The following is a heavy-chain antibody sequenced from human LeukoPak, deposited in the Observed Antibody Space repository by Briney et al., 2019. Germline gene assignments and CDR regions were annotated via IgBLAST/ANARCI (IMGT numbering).Heavy chain of an antibody. J-gene: IGHJ4*02. CDR1: GFTFSSYA. Sequence: AGGSLRLSCAASGFTFSSYAMHWVRQAPGKGLEWVAIISYDGTNKYYADSVKGRFTISRDNSKNTLYLQMNSLRAEDTAVYYCARDQGGSGFDYWGQGTLVTVSS. CDR3: ARDQGGSGFDY. D-gene: IGHD3-10*01. V-gene: IGHV3-30*14. CDR2: ISYDGTNK.